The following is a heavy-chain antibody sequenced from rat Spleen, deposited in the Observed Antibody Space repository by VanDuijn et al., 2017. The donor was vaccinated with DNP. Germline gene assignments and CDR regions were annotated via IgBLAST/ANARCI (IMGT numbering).Heavy chain of an antibody. D-gene: IGHD4-3*01. Sequence: EVQLVESGGGLVQPGRSLKLSCAASGFTFSAYYVAWVRQAPAKGLEWVAYIGSPAYAPYYGDSVKGRFTISRDNAKNTLYLQMNSLRSEDMATYYCAGWNSGHFDYWGQGVMVPVSS. J-gene: IGHJ2*01. CDR1: GFTFSAYY. CDR3: AGWNSGHFDY. V-gene: IGHV5-22*01. CDR2: IGSPAYAP.